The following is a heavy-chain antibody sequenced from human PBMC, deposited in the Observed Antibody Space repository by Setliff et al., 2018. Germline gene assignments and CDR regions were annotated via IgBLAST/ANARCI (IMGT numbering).Heavy chain of an antibody. D-gene: IGHD6-19*01. Sequence: PGGSLRLSCAASGFTFSSYWMHWVRQAPGKGLVWVSRINSDGSSTSYADSVKGRFTISRDNSKNTLFLQMSSLRADDTAVYYCAKLIQQWLVDWGQGTLVTVSS. V-gene: IGHV3-74*01. CDR3: AKLIQQWLVD. CDR1: GFTFSSYW. CDR2: INSDGSST. J-gene: IGHJ4*02.